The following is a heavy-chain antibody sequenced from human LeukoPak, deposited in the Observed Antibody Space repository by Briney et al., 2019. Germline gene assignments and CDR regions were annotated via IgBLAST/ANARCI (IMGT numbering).Heavy chain of an antibody. Sequence: GGSLRLTCAASGFTFSSYAMHWVRQAPGKGLEYVSAISSNGGSTYYANSVKGRFTISRDNSKNALYLQMGSLRAEDMAVYYCASGLAFDYWGQGTLVTVSS. V-gene: IGHV3-64*01. J-gene: IGHJ4*02. CDR2: ISSNGGST. D-gene: IGHD3/OR15-3a*01. CDR1: GFTFSSYA. CDR3: ASGLAFDY.